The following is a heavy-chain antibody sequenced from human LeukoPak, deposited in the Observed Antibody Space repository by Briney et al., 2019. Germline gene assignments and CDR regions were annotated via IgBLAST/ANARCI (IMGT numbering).Heavy chain of an antibody. CDR1: GYTLTELS. CDR2: FDPEDGET. D-gene: IGHD1-1*01. J-gene: IGHJ3*02. V-gene: IGHV1-24*01. CDR3: ATFPMESPRVYDAFDI. Sequence: GASVKVSCKVSGYTLTELSMHWVRQAPGKGLEWMGGFDPEDGETIYAQKFQGRVTMTEDTSTDTAYMELSSLRSEDTAVYYCATFPMESPRVYDAFDIWGQGTMVTVSS.